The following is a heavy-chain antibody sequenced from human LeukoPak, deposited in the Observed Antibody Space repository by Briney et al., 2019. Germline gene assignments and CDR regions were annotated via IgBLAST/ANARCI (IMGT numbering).Heavy chain of an antibody. CDR2: IYTSGST. J-gene: IGHJ4*02. CDR1: GGSISSGSYY. CDR3: ARDPSIAVAGTGFDY. Sequence: SETLSLTCTVSGGSISSGSYYWSWIRQPAGKELEWIGRIYTSGSTNYNPSLKSRVTISVDTSKNQFSLKLSSVTAADTAVYYCARDPSIAVAGTGFDYWGQGTLVTVSS. V-gene: IGHV4-61*02. D-gene: IGHD6-19*01.